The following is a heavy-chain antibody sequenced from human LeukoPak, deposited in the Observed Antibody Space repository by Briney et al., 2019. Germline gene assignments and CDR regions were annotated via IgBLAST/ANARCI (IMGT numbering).Heavy chain of an antibody. CDR2: IKKVGSGI. CDR3: AGGSSMEV. Sequence: GRSLRLSCAVSGFPFSNFWMYWVRQAPGKGRGGVANIKKVGSGISYMNSVKGRFIISRDNARNPLYLQMNSLRVEDTAVYFCAGGSSMEVWGKGTAVTVSS. V-gene: IGHV3-7*03. CDR1: GFPFSNFW. D-gene: IGHD1-26*01. J-gene: IGHJ6*04.